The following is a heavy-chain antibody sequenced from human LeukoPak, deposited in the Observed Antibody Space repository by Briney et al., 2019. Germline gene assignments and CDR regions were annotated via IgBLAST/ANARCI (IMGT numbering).Heavy chain of an antibody. Sequence: GGSLRLSCAASGFTFSNYTMHWVRQAPGKGLEWVSCIGSSGDYIFYADSLKGRFTISRDNSKNSLYLQINSLRAEDTAVYYCARDRDGYFRWFDPWGQGTLVTVSS. D-gene: IGHD3-9*01. CDR3: ARDRDGYFRWFDP. J-gene: IGHJ5*02. CDR2: IGSSGDYI. V-gene: IGHV3-21*01. CDR1: GFTFSNYT.